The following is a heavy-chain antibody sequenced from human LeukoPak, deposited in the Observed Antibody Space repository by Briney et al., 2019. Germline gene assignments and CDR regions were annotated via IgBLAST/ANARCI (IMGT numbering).Heavy chain of an antibody. J-gene: IGHJ4*02. CDR3: AREVGATSFDY. V-gene: IGHV3-30-3*01. Sequence: PGGSLRLSCAASGFTFSSYAMHWVRQAPGKGLEWVAVISYDGSNKYYADSVKGRFTISRDDSKNTLYLQMNSLRAEDTAVYYCAREVGATSFDYWGQGTLVTVSS. CDR2: ISYDGSNK. D-gene: IGHD1-26*01. CDR1: GFTFSSYA.